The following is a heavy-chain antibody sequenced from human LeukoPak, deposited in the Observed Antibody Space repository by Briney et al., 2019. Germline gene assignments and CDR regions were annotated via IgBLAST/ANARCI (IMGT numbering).Heavy chain of an antibody. CDR3: ARPSQYGSGTDYYFDS. CDR2: IRTKANNYAT. Sequence: SGGSLKLSCAASGFMFSGSPMHWVRQASGKGLEWVGHIRTKANNYATTYAASVKGRFTISRDDSKNTAYLQMNSLKTEDTAVYYCARPSQYGSGTDYYFDSWGQGTLVTVSS. CDR1: GFMFSGSP. V-gene: IGHV3-73*01. D-gene: IGHD3-10*01. J-gene: IGHJ4*02.